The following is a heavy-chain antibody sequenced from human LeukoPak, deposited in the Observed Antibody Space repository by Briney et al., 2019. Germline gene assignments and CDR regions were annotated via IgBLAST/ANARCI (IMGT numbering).Heavy chain of an antibody. CDR2: ISAYNGNT. D-gene: IGHD3-9*01. J-gene: IGHJ6*03. CDR1: GYTFTSYG. Sequence: GASVKVSCKASGYTFTSYGISRVRQAPGQGLEWMRWISAYNGNTNYAQKLQGRVTMTTDTSTSTAYMELRSLRSDDTAVYYCARDRGYDILYYYYMDVWGKGTTVTISS. CDR3: ARDRGYDILYYYYMDV. V-gene: IGHV1-18*01.